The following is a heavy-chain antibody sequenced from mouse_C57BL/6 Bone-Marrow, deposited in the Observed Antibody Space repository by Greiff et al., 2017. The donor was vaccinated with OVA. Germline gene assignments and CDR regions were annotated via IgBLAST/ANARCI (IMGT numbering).Heavy chain of an antibody. J-gene: IGHJ2*01. Sequence: VQLQQSGAELVRPGASVKLSCTASGFNIKDDYMHWVKQRPEQGLEWIGWIDPENGDTEYASKFQGKATITADTYSNTAYLQLSSLTSEDTAVYYCTSYGSSYYYFDYWGQGTTLTVSS. V-gene: IGHV14-4*01. CDR2: IDPENGDT. D-gene: IGHD1-1*01. CDR3: TSYGSSYYYFDY. CDR1: GFNIKDDY.